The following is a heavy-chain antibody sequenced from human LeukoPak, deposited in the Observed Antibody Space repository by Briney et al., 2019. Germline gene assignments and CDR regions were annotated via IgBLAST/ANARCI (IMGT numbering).Heavy chain of an antibody. CDR3: AKDRAAAAGDAFDY. V-gene: IGHV3-23*01. Sequence: GGSLRLSCAASGFTFSNYAMSWVRQAPGKGLEWVSAISGSGGSTYFADSVKGRFTITRDNSKNTLSLQMSSLRAEDTAVYYCAKDRAAAAGDAFDYWGQGALVTVSS. D-gene: IGHD6-13*01. CDR2: ISGSGGST. J-gene: IGHJ4*02. CDR1: GFTFSNYA.